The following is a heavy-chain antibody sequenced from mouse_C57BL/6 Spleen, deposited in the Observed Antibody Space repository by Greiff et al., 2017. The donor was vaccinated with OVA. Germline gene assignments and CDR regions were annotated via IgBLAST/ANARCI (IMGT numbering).Heavy chain of an antibody. V-gene: IGHV1-50*01. J-gene: IGHJ3*01. Sequence: QVQLKQPGAELVKPGASVKLSCKASGYTFTSYWMQWVKQRPGQGLEWIGEIDPSDSYTNYNQKFKGKATLTVDTSASTAYMQLSSLTSEDSAVYYCAREERNDYPFAYWGQGTLVTVSA. CDR1: GYTFTSYW. CDR3: AREERNDYPFAY. D-gene: IGHD2-4*01. CDR2: IDPSDSYT.